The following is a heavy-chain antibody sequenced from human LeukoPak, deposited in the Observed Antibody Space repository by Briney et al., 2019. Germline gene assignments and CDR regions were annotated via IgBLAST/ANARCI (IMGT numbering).Heavy chain of an antibody. V-gene: IGHV4-4*02. CDR2: IYHSGST. CDR3: ARHSTFFGVVIIKGRVRGPFDY. CDR1: GGSISSSNW. Sequence: SETLSLTCAVSGGSISSSNWWSWVRPPPGKGLEWIGEIYHSGSTNYNPSLKSRVTISVDKSKNQFSLKLSSVTAADTAVYYCARHSTFFGVVIIKGRVRGPFDYWGQGTLVTVSS. J-gene: IGHJ4*02. D-gene: IGHD3-3*01.